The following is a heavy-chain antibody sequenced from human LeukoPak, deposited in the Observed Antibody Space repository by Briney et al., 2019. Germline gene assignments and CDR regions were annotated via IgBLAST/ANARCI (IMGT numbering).Heavy chain of an antibody. D-gene: IGHD5-12*01. Sequence: PGGSLRLSCAASGFTFSSYWMSWVRQAPGKGLESVANIKKDGSEKYYVDSVKGRSTNHRDNAKNSLYLKINILRAGARLGDELARDSCYGVYFDYWGQGNLVTVSS. J-gene: IGHJ4*02. CDR3: ARDSCYGVYFDY. V-gene: IGHV3-7*01. CDR2: IKKDGSEK. CDR1: GFTFSSYW.